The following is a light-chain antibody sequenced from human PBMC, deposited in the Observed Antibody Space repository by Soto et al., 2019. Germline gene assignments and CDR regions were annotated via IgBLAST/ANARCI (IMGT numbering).Light chain of an antibody. Sequence: DIQMTQSPSSLSASVGDRVTITCRASQSISIYLNWYQQKPGKAPKLLIYAASSLQSGVPSRFSGSGSGTDFTLTISSLQPADFASYYCQQSHSSPQTFGQGTKVEV. J-gene: IGKJ1*01. CDR2: AAS. CDR1: QSISIY. CDR3: QQSHSSPQT. V-gene: IGKV1-39*01.